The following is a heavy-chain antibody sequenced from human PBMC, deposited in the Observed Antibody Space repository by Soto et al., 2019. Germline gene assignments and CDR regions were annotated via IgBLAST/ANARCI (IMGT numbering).Heavy chain of an antibody. J-gene: IGHJ3*02. CDR2: ISGSGGRT. CDR1: VFPFSSYA. V-gene: IGHV3-23*01. CDR3: AKGGYYSLFDI. Sequence: EMQLLESVGGLVQPGGSLRLSCVASVFPFSSYAMSWVRQTPGKGLECVSGISGSGGRTYYADSVKGRFTISRDNSNNPLSLQMHFRRVEDTAVYFCAKGGYYSLFDIWGQGTVVTVSA. D-gene: IGHD3-16*01.